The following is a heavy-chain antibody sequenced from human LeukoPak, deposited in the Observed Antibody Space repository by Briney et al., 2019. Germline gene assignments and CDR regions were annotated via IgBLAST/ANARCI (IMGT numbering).Heavy chain of an antibody. Sequence: ASVKVSCKASGYTFTSYGISWVRQAPGQGLEWMGWISTYTGNTNYAQKLQGRVTMTTDTSTSTAYMELGSLKSDDTAVYYCARDHFAGYSSSWPFDYWGQGTLVTVSS. V-gene: IGHV1-18*01. CDR1: GYTFTSYG. J-gene: IGHJ4*02. CDR3: ARDHFAGYSSSWPFDY. CDR2: ISTYTGNT. D-gene: IGHD6-13*01.